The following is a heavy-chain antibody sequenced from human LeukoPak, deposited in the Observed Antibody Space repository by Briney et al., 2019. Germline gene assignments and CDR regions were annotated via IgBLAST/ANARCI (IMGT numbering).Heavy chain of an antibody. CDR1: GFTFSSYS. J-gene: IGHJ4*02. Sequence: GGSLRLSCAASGFTFSSYSMNWVRQAPGKGPEWVSYISSSSSTIYYADSVKGRFTISRDNAKNSLYLQMNSLRAEDTAVYYCARADVDIVTYFDYWGQGTLVTVSS. CDR3: ARADVDIVTYFDY. D-gene: IGHD5-12*01. CDR2: ISSSSSTI. V-gene: IGHV3-48*01.